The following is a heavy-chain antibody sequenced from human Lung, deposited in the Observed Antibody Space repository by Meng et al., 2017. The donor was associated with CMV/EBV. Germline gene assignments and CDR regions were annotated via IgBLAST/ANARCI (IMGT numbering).Heavy chain of an antibody. Sequence: SVXVSXXASGYTFTGYYMHWVRQAPGQGLEWMGWINPNSGGTNYAQKFQGRVTMTRDTSISTAYMELSRLRSDDTAVYYCARDRVPAAFRDYGMDVWGREXTVTVSS. V-gene: IGHV1-2*02. J-gene: IGHJ6*02. CDR2: INPNSGGT. D-gene: IGHD2-2*01. CDR1: GYTFTGYY. CDR3: ARDRVPAAFRDYGMDV.